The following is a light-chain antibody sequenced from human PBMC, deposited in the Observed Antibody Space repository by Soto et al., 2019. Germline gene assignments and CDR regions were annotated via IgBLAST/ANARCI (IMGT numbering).Light chain of an antibody. CDR3: QQYGSSPLT. CDR2: GAS. V-gene: IGKV3-20*01. Sequence: EIVLTQSPGTLSLSPGERATLSCRASESVSDNYLAWYQQRSGQAPRLVIYGASSRASAVPDRFSDSGSGADFTLTISRLDLEDFAVYYCQQYGSSPLTFGGGTKVEIK. CDR1: ESVSDNY. J-gene: IGKJ4*01.